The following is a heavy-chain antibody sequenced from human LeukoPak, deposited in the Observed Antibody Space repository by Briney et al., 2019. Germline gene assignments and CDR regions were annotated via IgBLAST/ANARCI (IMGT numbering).Heavy chain of an antibody. CDR2: ISGSGGST. CDR1: GFSFNNYV. CDR3: AKDSTAFNGVYDPSDL. V-gene: IGHV3-23*01. Sequence: PGGSLRLSCAASGFSFNNYVMSWVRQAPGKGLEWVSGISGSGGSTYYADSVKGRFTISRDNSKNTLYLQMNILRAEATAVYYCAKDSTAFNGVYDPSDLWGQGTMVTVSS. D-gene: IGHD2-21*02. J-gene: IGHJ3*01.